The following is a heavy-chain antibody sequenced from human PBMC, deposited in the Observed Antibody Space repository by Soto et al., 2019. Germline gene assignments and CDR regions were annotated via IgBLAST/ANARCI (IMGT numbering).Heavy chain of an antibody. D-gene: IGHD3-22*01. CDR2: IYFSGST. Sequence: SETLSLTCTVSGASISQYYWSWIRQPPGKGLEWIGYIYFSGSTNYNPSLKSRVTMSVELSKNSLYLQMNSLRDEDTAVYYCARESGYLNWFDPWGQGTLVTVSS. CDR1: GASISQYY. CDR3: ARESGYLNWFDP. J-gene: IGHJ5*02. V-gene: IGHV4-59*12.